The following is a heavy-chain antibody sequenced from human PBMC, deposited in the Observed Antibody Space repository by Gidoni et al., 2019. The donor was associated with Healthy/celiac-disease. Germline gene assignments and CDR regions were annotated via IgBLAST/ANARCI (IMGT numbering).Heavy chain of an antibody. V-gene: IGHV1-2*04. Sequence: QVQLVQSGAEVKKPGASVKVSCKASGYTFTGYYMHWVRQAPGQGLEWMGWINPNSGGTNYAQKFQGWVTMTRDTSISTAYMELSRLRSDDTAVYYCAREGRITGTTGVLRYWGQGTLVTVSS. CDR2: INPNSGGT. D-gene: IGHD1-7*01. CDR3: AREGRITGTTGVLRY. CDR1: GYTFTGYY. J-gene: IGHJ4*02.